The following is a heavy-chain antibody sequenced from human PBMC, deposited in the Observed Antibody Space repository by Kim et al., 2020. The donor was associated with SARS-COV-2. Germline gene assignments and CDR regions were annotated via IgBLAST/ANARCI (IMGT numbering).Heavy chain of an antibody. V-gene: IGHV1-18*01. J-gene: IGHJ4*02. D-gene: IGHD6-13*01. CDR3: ARDPYSSSWYEFDY. Sequence: AQKLQGRVTMTTDTSTSTAYMGLRSLRSDDTAVYYCARDPYSSSWYEFDYWGQGTLVTVSS.